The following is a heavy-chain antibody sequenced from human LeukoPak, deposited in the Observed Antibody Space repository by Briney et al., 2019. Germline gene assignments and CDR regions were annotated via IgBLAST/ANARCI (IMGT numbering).Heavy chain of an antibody. Sequence: ASVKVSCKGSGYTFTSYGISWVRQAPGQGLEWMGWISAYNGNTNYAQKHQCRVTMTTDTSTSTAYMELRSLRSDDTAVYYCARDQRGRVRGYSYGIFDYWGQGTLVTVSS. D-gene: IGHD5-18*01. CDR1: GYTFTSYG. J-gene: IGHJ4*02. CDR2: ISAYNGNT. CDR3: ARDQRGRVRGYSYGIFDY. V-gene: IGHV1-18*01.